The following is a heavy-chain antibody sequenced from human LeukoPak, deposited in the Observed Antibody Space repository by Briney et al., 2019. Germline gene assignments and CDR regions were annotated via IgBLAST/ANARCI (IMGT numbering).Heavy chain of an antibody. CDR2: IYYSGST. V-gene: IGHV4-39*07. Sequence: SETLSLTCTVSGGSISSSSYYWGWIRQPPGKGLEWIGSIYYSGSTYYNPSLKSRVTISVDTSKNQFSLKLSSVTAADTAVYYCARAVSWYDPYYYYYYYMDVWGKGTTVTVSS. J-gene: IGHJ6*03. CDR1: GGSISSSSYY. D-gene: IGHD6-13*01. CDR3: ARAVSWYDPYYYYYYYMDV.